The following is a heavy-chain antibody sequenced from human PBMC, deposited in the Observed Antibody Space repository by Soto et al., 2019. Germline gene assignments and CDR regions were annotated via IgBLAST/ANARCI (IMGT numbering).Heavy chain of an antibody. CDR1: GFTFDDYA. Sequence: PGGSLRLSCVASGFTFDDYAMHWVRQGPGKGLEWVSGISWNSGTIGYADSVKGRFTISRDNAKNSLYLQMISLRAEDTAMYYCAKDKYSSSSSPFFDYWGQGTRVTVSS. CDR2: ISWNSGTI. CDR3: AKDKYSSSSSPFFDY. V-gene: IGHV3-9*01. J-gene: IGHJ4*02. D-gene: IGHD6-6*01.